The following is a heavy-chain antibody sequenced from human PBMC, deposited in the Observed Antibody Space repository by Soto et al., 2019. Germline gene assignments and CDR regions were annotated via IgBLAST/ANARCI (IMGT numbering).Heavy chain of an antibody. CDR3: ARGGVGKPYSVAVDLDY. V-gene: IGHV1-2*04. J-gene: IGHJ4*02. D-gene: IGHD6-19*01. CDR1: GYTFTGYY. CDR2: INPNSGGT. Sequence: QVQLVQSGAEVKKPGASVKVSCKASGYTFTGYYMHWVRQAPGQGLEWMGWINPNSGGTNYAQKFQGWGTMSADTSLSTADMELSRLRSDDTAVDYWARGGVGKPYSVAVDLDYWGQGTLVTVSS.